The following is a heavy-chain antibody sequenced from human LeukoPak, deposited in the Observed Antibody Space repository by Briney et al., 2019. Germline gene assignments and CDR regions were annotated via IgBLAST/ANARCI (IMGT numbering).Heavy chain of an antibody. CDR2: INHSGST. J-gene: IGHJ4*02. V-gene: IGHV4-38-2*02. Sequence: SETLSLTCTVSGYSISSGYYWSWIRQPPGKGLEWIGEINHSGSTNYNPSLKSRVTISVDTSKNQFSLKLSSVTAADTAVYYCARGLGYYDFWSGYGPFDYWGQGTLVTVSS. CDR1: GYSISSGYY. D-gene: IGHD3-3*01. CDR3: ARGLGYYDFWSGYGPFDY.